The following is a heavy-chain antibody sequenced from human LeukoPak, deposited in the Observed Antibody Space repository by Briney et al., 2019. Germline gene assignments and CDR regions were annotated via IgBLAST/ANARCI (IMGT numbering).Heavy chain of an antibody. CDR3: ARGGYCSSSTCYTKLDT. CDR2: IHPNSGDT. J-gene: IGHJ5*02. V-gene: IGHV1-2*02. CDR1: GYTFTGYY. Sequence: VASVKVSCKASGYTFTGYYIHWVRQAPGQGLEWMGWIHPNSGDTNYAQNFQGRVTISRDTSISTAYLDLSRLRSDDTAVFYCARGGYCSSSTCYTKLDTWGQGTLVTVSS. D-gene: IGHD2-2*02.